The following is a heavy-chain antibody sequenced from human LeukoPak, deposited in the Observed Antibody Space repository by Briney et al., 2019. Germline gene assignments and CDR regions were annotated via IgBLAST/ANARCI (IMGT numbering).Heavy chain of an antibody. V-gene: IGHV3-74*01. CDR3: ANTGYNYEFDY. Sequence: GGYLRLSCAASGFTFSTYWMHWVRQAPGKGLVWISRINRDGSGITYADSVKGRFTISRDNAKSILYLQMNSLRAEDTAVYYCANTGYNYEFDYWGQGTLVTVSS. J-gene: IGHJ4*02. CDR1: GFTFSTYW. D-gene: IGHD5-18*01. CDR2: INRDGSGI.